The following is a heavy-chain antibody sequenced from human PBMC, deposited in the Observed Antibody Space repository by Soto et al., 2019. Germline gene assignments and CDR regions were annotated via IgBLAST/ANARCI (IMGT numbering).Heavy chain of an antibody. Sequence: GGSLRLSCAASGFTVSSNYMSWVRQAPGKGLEWVSVIYSGGSTYYADSVKGRFTISRDNSKNTLYLQMNSLRAEDTAVYYCAIRSIAARPLDYWGQGTLVTVSS. CDR1: GFTVSSNY. CDR3: AIRSIAARPLDY. CDR2: IYSGGST. V-gene: IGHV3-53*01. D-gene: IGHD6-6*01. J-gene: IGHJ4*02.